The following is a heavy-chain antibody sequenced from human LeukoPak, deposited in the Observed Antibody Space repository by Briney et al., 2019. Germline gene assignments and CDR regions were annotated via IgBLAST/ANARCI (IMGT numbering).Heavy chain of an antibody. Sequence: SVRDSCKASGGTFSSYAISWVRQAPGQGLEWMGRIIPIFGTANYAQKFQGRVTITTDESTSTAYMELSSLRSEDTAVHYCAREPPGNDYGDYGGTGAFDIWGQGTMVTVSS. CDR2: IIPIFGTA. V-gene: IGHV1-69*05. CDR1: GGTFSSYA. J-gene: IGHJ3*02. D-gene: IGHD4-17*01. CDR3: AREPPGNDYGDYGGTGAFDI.